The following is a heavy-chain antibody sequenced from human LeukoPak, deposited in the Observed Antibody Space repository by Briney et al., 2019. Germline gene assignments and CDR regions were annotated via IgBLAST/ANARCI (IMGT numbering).Heavy chain of an antibody. Sequence: GGSLRLSCAGSGFTFSSHWMNWVRQAPGKGLEWVASIKDDGSEKHFLDSVNGRFAISRDDAKNSLYLQMSSLRAEDTAVYYCARRGITISGVLVYHYSGLDVWGQGTTVTVSS. V-gene: IGHV3-7*02. CDR2: IKDDGSEK. D-gene: IGHD3-3*01. CDR3: ARRGITISGVLVYHYSGLDV. CDR1: GFTFSSHW. J-gene: IGHJ6*02.